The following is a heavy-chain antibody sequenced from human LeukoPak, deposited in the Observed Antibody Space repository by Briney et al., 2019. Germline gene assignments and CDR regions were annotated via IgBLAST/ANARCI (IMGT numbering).Heavy chain of an antibody. CDR1: GFTFSSYW. V-gene: IGHV3-7*01. CDR3: ARSLRELLNAAYYFDY. D-gene: IGHD1-26*01. CDR2: IKQDGSEK. Sequence: GGSLRLSCAASGFTFSSYWMSWVRQAPGKGLEWVANIKQDGSEKYYVDSVKGRFTISRDNAKNSLYLQMNSLRAEDTAVYYCARSLRELLNAAYYFDYWGQGTPVTVSS. J-gene: IGHJ4*02.